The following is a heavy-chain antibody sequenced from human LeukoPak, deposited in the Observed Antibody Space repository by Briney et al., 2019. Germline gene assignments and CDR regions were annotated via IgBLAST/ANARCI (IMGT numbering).Heavy chain of an antibody. CDR2: IMSIFGSP. CDR3: ATERAVALQNWFDP. J-gene: IGHJ5*02. D-gene: IGHD6-19*01. V-gene: IGHV1-69*13. Sequence: ASVEVSCKASGGTFSNYAINWVRQAPGQGLEWMGGIMSIFGSPKYAQKFQGRVTVTADESTNTAYIELSSLTSDDTAVYYCATERAVALQNWFDPWGQGTLVTVSS. CDR1: GGTFSNYA.